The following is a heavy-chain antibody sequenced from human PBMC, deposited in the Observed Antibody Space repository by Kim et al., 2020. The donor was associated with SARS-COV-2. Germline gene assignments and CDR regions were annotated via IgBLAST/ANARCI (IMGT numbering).Heavy chain of an antibody. Sequence: GGSLRLSCAASGFTVSSNYMSWVRQAPGKGLEWVSVIYSGGSTYYADSVKGRFTISRDNSKNTLYLQMNSLRAEDTAVYYCMSRSPPLWFGEPGAHWGQGTLVTVSS. CDR1: GFTVSSNY. V-gene: IGHV3-53*01. J-gene: IGHJ4*02. D-gene: IGHD3-10*01. CDR3: MSRSPPLWFGEPGAH. CDR2: IYSGGST.